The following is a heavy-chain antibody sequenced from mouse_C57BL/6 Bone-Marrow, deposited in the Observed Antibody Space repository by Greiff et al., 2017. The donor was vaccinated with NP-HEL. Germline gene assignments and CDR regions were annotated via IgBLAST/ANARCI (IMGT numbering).Heavy chain of an antibody. J-gene: IGHJ3*01. V-gene: IGHV1-81*01. D-gene: IGHD2-1*01. CDR1: GYTFTSYG. Sequence: QVQLKQSGAELARPGASVKLSCKASGYTFTSYGISWVKQRTGQGLEWIGEIYPRSGNTYYNEKFKGKATLTADKSSSTAYMELRSLTSEDSAVYFCARPYGNYWFAYWGQGTLVTVSA. CDR3: ARPYGNYWFAY. CDR2: IYPRSGNT.